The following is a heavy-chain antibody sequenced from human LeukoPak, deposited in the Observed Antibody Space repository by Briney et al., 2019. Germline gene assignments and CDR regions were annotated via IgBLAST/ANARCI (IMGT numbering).Heavy chain of an antibody. CDR2: IYSGGST. CDR1: GFTVSSNY. V-gene: IGHV3-66*01. J-gene: IGHJ4*02. Sequence: GGSLRLSCAASGFTVSSNYMSWVRQAPGKGLEWVSLIYSGGSTFYADSVKGRFTISRDNSKNTLYLQMNSLRAEDTAVYYCARVAVPGTYDYWGQGTLVTVSS. D-gene: IGHD6-19*01. CDR3: ARVAVPGTYDY.